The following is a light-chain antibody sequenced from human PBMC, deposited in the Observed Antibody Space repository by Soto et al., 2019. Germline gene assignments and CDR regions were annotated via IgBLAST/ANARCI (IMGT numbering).Light chain of an antibody. Sequence: DIPMTQSPSTLSASVGDRVTITCRASQSISSWLAWYQQKPGKAPKLLIYDASSLESGVPSMFSGSGSGTEFTLTISSLQPDDFATYYFQQYNSYLYTFGQGTKLEIK. CDR2: DAS. CDR3: QQYNSYLYT. CDR1: QSISSW. J-gene: IGKJ2*01. V-gene: IGKV1-5*01.